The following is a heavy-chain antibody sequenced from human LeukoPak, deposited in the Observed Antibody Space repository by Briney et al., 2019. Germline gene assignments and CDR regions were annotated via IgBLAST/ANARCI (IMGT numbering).Heavy chain of an antibody. CDR2: IRSKAYGGTT. CDR1: GFTFGDYA. CDR3: TRALLRYFDWQVD. Sequence: GGSLRLSCTASGFTFGDYAMSWVRQAPGKGLEWVGFIRSKAYGGTTEYAASVKGRFTISRDDSKSIAYLQMNSLKTEDTAVYYCTRALLRYFDWQVDWGQGTLVTVSS. D-gene: IGHD3-9*01. J-gene: IGHJ4*02. V-gene: IGHV3-49*04.